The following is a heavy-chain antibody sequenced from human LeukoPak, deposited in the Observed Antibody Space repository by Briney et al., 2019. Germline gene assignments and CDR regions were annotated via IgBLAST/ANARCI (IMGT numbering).Heavy chain of an antibody. D-gene: IGHD5-18*01. CDR1: GGSISSSSYY. CDR2: IYYSGST. V-gene: IGHV4-39*01. Sequence: PSETLSLTCTVSGGSISSSSYYWGWIRQPPGKGLEWIGSIYYSGSTYHNPSLKSRVTISVDTSKNQFSLKLSSVTAADTAVYYCARHGGIQLWLRFWFDPWGQGTLVTVSS. J-gene: IGHJ5*02. CDR3: ARHGGIQLWLRFWFDP.